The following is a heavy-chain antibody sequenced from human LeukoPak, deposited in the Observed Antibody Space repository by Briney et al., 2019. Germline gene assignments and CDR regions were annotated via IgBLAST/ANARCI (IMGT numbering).Heavy chain of an antibody. CDR1: GFTFSSYV. Sequence: GGSLRLSCAASGFTFSSYVMSWVRQAPGKGLEWVSAISGSGGSTYYADSVKGRFTISRDNSKNTLYLQMNSLRAEDTAVYYCAKADCGGDCYGIDYWGQGTLVTVSS. V-gene: IGHV3-23*01. J-gene: IGHJ4*02. D-gene: IGHD2-21*02. CDR2: ISGSGGST. CDR3: AKADCGGDCYGIDY.